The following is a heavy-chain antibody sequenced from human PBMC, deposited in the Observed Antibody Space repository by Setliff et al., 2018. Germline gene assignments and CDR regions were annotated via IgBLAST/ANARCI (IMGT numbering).Heavy chain of an antibody. CDR3: ARAQVVFAISAPVWYFEL. D-gene: IGHD2-21*01. CDR2: LYYNGGT. CDR1: GASIREYY. J-gene: IGHJ2*01. V-gene: IGHV4-59*12. Sequence: SETLSLTCIVSGASIREYYWSWVRQPPGKGLEWIGNLYYNGGTSHNPSFKDRVSISRDTSKNQFSLTVQSVTAADTAVYYCARAQVVFAISAPVWYFELWGRGTQVTVSS.